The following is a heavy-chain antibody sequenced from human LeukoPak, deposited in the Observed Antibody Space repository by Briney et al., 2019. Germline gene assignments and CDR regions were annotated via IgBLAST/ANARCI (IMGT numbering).Heavy chain of an antibody. D-gene: IGHD3-3*01. J-gene: IGHJ5*02. V-gene: IGHV3-7*01. CDR1: GFTFSSYW. Sequence: AGGSLRLSCAASGFTFSSYWMSWVRQAPGKGLEWVANIKQDGSEKYYVDSVKGRFTISRDNAKNSLYLQMSSLRAEDTAVYYCARDRRYDFWSGSNWFDPWGQGTLVTVSS. CDR3: ARDRRYDFWSGSNWFDP. CDR2: IKQDGSEK.